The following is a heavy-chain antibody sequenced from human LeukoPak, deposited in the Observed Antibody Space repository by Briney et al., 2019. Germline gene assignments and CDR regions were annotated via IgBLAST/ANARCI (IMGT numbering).Heavy chain of an antibody. D-gene: IGHD3-10*01. Sequence: SETLSLTCTVSGGSTSSYYWSWIRQPAGKGLEWIGRIYTSGSTNYNPSLKSRVTMPVDTSKNQFSLRLSSVNAADTAVYFCAREGTSGGLNWLDPWGQGTLVTVSS. CDR2: IYTSGST. J-gene: IGHJ5*02. CDR3: AREGTSGGLNWLDP. CDR1: GGSTSSYY. V-gene: IGHV4-4*07.